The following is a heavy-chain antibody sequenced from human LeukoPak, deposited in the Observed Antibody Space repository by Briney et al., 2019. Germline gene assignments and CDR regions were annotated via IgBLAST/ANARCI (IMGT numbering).Heavy chain of an antibody. J-gene: IGHJ6*02. CDR1: GFTFSSYA. V-gene: IGHV3-30-3*01. CDR2: ISYDGSNK. Sequence: PGRSLRLSCAASGFTFSSYAMHWVRQAPGKGLEWVAVISYDGSNKYYADSVKGRFTISRDNSKNTLYLQMNSLRAEDTAVYYCARSGYSYGYYYYYGMDVWGQGTTVTVSS. D-gene: IGHD5-18*01. CDR3: ARSGYSYGYYYYYGMDV.